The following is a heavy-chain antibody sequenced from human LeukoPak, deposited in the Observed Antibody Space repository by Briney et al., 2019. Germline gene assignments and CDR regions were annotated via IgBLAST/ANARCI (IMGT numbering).Heavy chain of an antibody. CDR2: IIPIFGTA. J-gene: IGHJ1*01. Sequence: SVKVSCKASGGTFSSYAISWVRQAPGQGLEWMGGIIPIFGTANYAQKFQGRVTITADESTSTAYMELSSLRSEDTPVYYRTSGRHCGGLCYSEAEYFQHWGQGTLVTVSS. V-gene: IGHV1-69*01. D-gene: IGHD2-21*01. CDR1: GGTFSSYA. CDR3: TSGRHCGGLCYSEAEYFQH.